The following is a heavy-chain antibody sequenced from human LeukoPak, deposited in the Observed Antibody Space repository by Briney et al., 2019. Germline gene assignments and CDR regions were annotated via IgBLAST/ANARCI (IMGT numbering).Heavy chain of an antibody. D-gene: IGHD1-14*01. CDR2: INHSGST. CDR3: ARGRSSRNRPRLDY. Sequence: SETLSLTCAVYGGSFRGYYWSWIRQPPGKGLEWIGEINHSGSTNYNPSLKSRVTISVDTSKNQFSLKLSSVTAADTAVYYCARGRSSRNRPRLDYWGQGTLVTVSS. CDR1: GGSFRGYY. V-gene: IGHV4-34*01. J-gene: IGHJ4*02.